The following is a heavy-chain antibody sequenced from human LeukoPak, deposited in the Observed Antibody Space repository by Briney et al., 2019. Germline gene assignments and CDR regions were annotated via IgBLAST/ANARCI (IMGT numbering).Heavy chain of an antibody. J-gene: IGHJ4*02. D-gene: IGHD7-27*01. Sequence: KPSETLSFTCAVYGGSFSGYYWSWIRQPPGKGLEWIGEINHSGSTNYNPSLKSRVTISVDTSKNQFSLKLYSVTAADTAVYYCATRKLGNDYWGQGTLVTVSS. CDR1: GGSFSGYY. V-gene: IGHV4-34*01. CDR2: INHSGST. CDR3: ATRKLGNDY.